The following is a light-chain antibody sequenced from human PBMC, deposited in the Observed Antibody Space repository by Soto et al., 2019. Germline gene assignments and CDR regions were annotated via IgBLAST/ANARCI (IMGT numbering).Light chain of an antibody. CDR2: GNN. V-gene: IGLV1-44*01. CDR1: SSNIGRNT. J-gene: IGLJ3*02. CDR3: AAWDDSLSGPV. Sequence: QSVLTQPPSASGTPGQRVTIYCSGSSSNIGRNTVNWYQQFPGTAPKLLIYGNNQRPSGVPDRFYGSKSGTSASLAISGLQSEDEADYYCAAWDDSLSGPVFGGGTKLTVL.